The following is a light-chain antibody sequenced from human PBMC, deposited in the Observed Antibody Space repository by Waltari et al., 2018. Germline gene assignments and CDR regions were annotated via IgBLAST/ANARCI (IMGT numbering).Light chain of an antibody. Sequence: QLVLTQSPSASASLGASVKLTCTLSSGHSSYGIAWHQQQPEKGPRYLMKVSSDGSHTKGDGIPDRFSGSSSGAERYLSISSLQSEDEADYYCQTWGTGIRVFGGGTKLTVL. V-gene: IGLV4-69*01. CDR2: VSSDGSH. J-gene: IGLJ3*02. CDR3: QTWGTGIRV. CDR1: SGHSSYG.